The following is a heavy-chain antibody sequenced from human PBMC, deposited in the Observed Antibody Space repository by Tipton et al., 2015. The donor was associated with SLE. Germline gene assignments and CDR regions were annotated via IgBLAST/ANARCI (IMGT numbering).Heavy chain of an antibody. CDR1: GGSISSYY. J-gene: IGHJ4*02. CDR2: IYYSGST. D-gene: IGHD5-12*01. V-gene: IGHV4-59*01. Sequence: TLSLTCTVSGGSISSYYWSWIRQPPGRGLEWIGYIYYSGSTNYNPSLKSRVTISVDTSKTQFSLKLNSVTAAATAVYYCARGVGYEELWGQGTLVTVSA. CDR3: ARGVGYEEL.